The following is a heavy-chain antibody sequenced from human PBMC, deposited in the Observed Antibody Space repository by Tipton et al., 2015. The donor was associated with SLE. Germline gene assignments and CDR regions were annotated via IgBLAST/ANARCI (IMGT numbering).Heavy chain of an antibody. D-gene: IGHD1-1*01. CDR3: ARASERIGHFDY. CDR2: IYYSGST. Sequence: TLSLTCTVSGGSVSSGSYYWAWIRQPPGKGPEWIGTIYYSGSTYYYPSLKSRITISVDTSKNQFSLEVRSVTAADTAVYYCARASERIGHFDYWGRGTLVTVSS. CDR1: GGSVSSGSYY. V-gene: IGHV4-39*07. J-gene: IGHJ4*02.